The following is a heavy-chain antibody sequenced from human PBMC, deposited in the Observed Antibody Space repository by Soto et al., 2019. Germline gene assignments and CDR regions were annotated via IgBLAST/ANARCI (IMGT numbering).Heavy chain of an antibody. V-gene: IGHV3-48*01. CDR3: VRDPEALDY. J-gene: IGHJ4*02. CDR2: IRSSGSII. CDR1: GFTFSSYS. Sequence: GGSLRLSCAASGFTFSSYSMNWVRQAPGKGLEWVSYIRSSGSIIYYADSVKGRFTTSRDDAKNSLYLQMNSLRAEDTAMYYCVRDPEALDYWGQGTLVTVS.